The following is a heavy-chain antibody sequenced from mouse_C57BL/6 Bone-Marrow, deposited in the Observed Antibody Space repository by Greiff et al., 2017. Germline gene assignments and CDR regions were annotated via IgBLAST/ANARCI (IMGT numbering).Heavy chain of an antibody. CDR3: ARGGYEGYYVYWYFDV. CDR1: VFTFSDYY. V-gene: IGHV5-16*01. CDR2: INYDGSST. D-gene: IGHD2-3*01. J-gene: IGHJ1*03. Sequence: EVQRVESEGGLVQPGSSMQLSCTASVFTFSDYYMAWFRQVPEKGIEWVANINYDGSSTYYLDSLKSRFIISRYNAKNILYLQMSSLKSEDTATYYCARGGYEGYYVYWYFDVGGTGTTVTVSS.